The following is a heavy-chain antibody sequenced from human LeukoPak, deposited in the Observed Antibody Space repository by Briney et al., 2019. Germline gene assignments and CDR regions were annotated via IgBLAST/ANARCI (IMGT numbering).Heavy chain of an antibody. V-gene: IGHV4-4*02. Sequence: SETLSLTCAVSGGSINSDYWWTWVRQSPGKGLEWIGEIYHTGSVNYNLSLESRVTISRDRSKNQFSLMLRPVTAADTAVYYCARHDDFLSAYNYWGQGILVTVSS. D-gene: IGHD3-3*01. CDR1: GGSINSDYW. CDR3: ARHDDFLSAYNY. J-gene: IGHJ4*02. CDR2: IYHTGSV.